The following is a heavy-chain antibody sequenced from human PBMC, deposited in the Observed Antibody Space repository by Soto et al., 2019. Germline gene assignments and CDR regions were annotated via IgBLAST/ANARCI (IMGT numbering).Heavy chain of an antibody. V-gene: IGHV1-69*08. CDR2: IIPILGIA. D-gene: IGHD1-7*01. CDR3: AREHKMRQDNWNSPRFDY. CDR1: GGTFSIYT. Sequence: QVQLVQSGAEVNKPGSSVKCSCKASGGTFSIYTISWVRQAPGQGLEWMGRIIPILGIANYAQKFQGRVTITEDKSTSTDYMELSRLRSEDTAVYYCAREHKMRQDNWNSPRFDYWGQGPLVTVSS. J-gene: IGHJ4*02.